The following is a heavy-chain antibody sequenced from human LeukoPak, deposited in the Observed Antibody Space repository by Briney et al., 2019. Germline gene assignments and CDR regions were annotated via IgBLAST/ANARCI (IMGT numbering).Heavy chain of an antibody. V-gene: IGHV5-51*01. D-gene: IGHD3/OR15-3a*01. Sequence: HGESLKISCKGSGYSFTSYWIGWVRQMPGKGLERMGIIYPGDSDTRYSPSFQGQVTISADKSSNTAYLQWTSLKASDTAIYYCARTVATTLWAFDFWGQGTLVTVSS. J-gene: IGHJ4*02. CDR2: IYPGDSDT. CDR1: GYSFTSYW. CDR3: ARTVATTLWAFDF.